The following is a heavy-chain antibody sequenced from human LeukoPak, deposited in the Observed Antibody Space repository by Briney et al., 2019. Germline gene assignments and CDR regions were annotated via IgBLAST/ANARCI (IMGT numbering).Heavy chain of an antibody. V-gene: IGHV3-7*03. CDR1: GFTFGDYA. J-gene: IGHJ4*02. Sequence: GGSLRLSCTASGFTFGDYAMSWVRQAPGKGLEWVANIKQDGSEKYYVDSVKGRFTISRDNAKNSLYLQMNSLRTEDTAVYYCARDSTLRYYFDYWGQGTLVTVSS. CDR3: ARDSTLRYYFDY. D-gene: IGHD5/OR15-5a*01. CDR2: IKQDGSEK.